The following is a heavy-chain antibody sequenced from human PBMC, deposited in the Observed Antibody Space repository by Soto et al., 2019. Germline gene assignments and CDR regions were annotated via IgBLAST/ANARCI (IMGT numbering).Heavy chain of an antibody. J-gene: IGHJ4*02. Sequence: SETLSLTCTVSGGSIRSGDNYWSWIRQPPGKGLEWIGYIYHNGNTYYNPSLKSRVTMSVDTSKNQSSLKLSSVTAADTAVYYCARRNYGSGSYYYWGQGILVTVSS. D-gene: IGHD3-10*01. V-gene: IGHV4-30-4*01. CDR1: GGSIRSGDNY. CDR3: ARRNYGSGSYYY. CDR2: IYHNGNT.